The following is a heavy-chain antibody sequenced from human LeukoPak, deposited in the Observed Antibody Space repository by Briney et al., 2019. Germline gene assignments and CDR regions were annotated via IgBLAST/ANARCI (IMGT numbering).Heavy chain of an antibody. D-gene: IGHD4-11*01. CDR1: GFTFSSYA. Sequence: GGSLRLSCAASGFTFSSYAMHWVRQAPGKGLEWVAVISYDGSNKYYADSVKGRFTISRDNSKNTLYLQMNSLRAEDTAVYYCARDVGHDYSNYGDYWGQGTLVTVSS. J-gene: IGHJ4*02. CDR3: ARDVGHDYSNYGDY. CDR2: ISYDGSNK. V-gene: IGHV3-30-3*01.